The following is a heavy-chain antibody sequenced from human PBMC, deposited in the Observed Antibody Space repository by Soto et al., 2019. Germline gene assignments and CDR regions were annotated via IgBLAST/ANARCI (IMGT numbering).Heavy chain of an antibody. V-gene: IGHV5-10-1*01. CDR2: IDPSDSYT. CDR3: ARPLCSSTSCHTHYYYYGMDV. Sequence: PGESLKISCKGSGYSFTSYWISWVRQMPGQGLEWMGRIDPSDSYTNYSPSFPGHVTISADKSISTAYLQWSSLKASDTAMYYCARPLCSSTSCHTHYYYYGMDVWGQGTTVTVSS. J-gene: IGHJ6*02. D-gene: IGHD2-2*02. CDR1: GYSFTSYW.